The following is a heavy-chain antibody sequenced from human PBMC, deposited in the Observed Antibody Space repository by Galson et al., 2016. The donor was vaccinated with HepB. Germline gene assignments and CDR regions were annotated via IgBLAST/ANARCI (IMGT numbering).Heavy chain of an antibody. CDR1: GLTFSDYW. V-gene: IGHV3-7*04. D-gene: IGHD1-26*01. Sequence: SLRLSCAVSGLTFSDYWMSWVRQAPGKGLEWVANINQDGSETYYLDSVKGRFTISRDNAKNSLYLQMNSLRAEDTAVYSCARASIVGATSGFDFWGQGTLVTVSS. J-gene: IGHJ4*02. CDR2: INQDGSET. CDR3: ARASIVGATSGFDF.